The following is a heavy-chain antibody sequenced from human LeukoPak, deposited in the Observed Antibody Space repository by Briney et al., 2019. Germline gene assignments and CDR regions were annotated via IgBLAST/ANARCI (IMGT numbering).Heavy chain of an antibody. V-gene: IGHV4-59*01. CDR1: GGSISSYY. Sequence: ASETLSLTCTVSGGSISSYYWSWIRQPPGKGLEWIGYIYYSGSTNYNPSLKSRVTISVDTSKSQFSLKLSSVTAADTAVYYCARGGSYGHFDYWGQGTLVTVSS. CDR2: IYYSGST. D-gene: IGHD5-18*01. CDR3: ARGGSYGHFDY. J-gene: IGHJ4*02.